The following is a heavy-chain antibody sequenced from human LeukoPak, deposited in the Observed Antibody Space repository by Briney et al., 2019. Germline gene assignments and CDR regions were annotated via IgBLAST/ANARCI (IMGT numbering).Heavy chain of an antibody. V-gene: IGHV1-2*02. Sequence: ASVKVSCKASGYTFTGYYMHWVRQAPGQGLEWMGWINPNSGGTNYAQKFQGRVTMTRDTSISTAYMELSRLRSDDTAVYYCARERATITIFLFQHKPNGAFDIWGQGTMVTVSS. D-gene: IGHD3-9*01. CDR1: GYTFTGYY. CDR2: INPNSGGT. J-gene: IGHJ3*02. CDR3: ARERATITIFLFQHKPNGAFDI.